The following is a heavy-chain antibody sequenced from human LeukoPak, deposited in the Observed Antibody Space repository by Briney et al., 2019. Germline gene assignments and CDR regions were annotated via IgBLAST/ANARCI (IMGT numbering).Heavy chain of an antibody. CDR2: IYPGDSDV. CDR1: GYSFTSYW. Sequence: GESLKISCKGSGYSFTSYWIGWVRQMPGKGLEWMGVIYPGDSDVRYSPSFQGQVTISADKSISTAYLQWSSLKASDTAIYYCARRPYCGGDRSYFDYWGQGTLVTVSS. V-gene: IGHV5-51*01. CDR3: ARRPYCGGDRSYFDY. D-gene: IGHD2-21*02. J-gene: IGHJ4*02.